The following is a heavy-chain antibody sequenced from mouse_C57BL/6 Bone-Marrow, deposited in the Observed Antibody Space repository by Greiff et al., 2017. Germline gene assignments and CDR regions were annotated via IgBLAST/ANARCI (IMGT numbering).Heavy chain of an antibody. V-gene: IGHV1-64*01. Sequence: QVQLQQPGAELVKPGASVKLSCKASGYTFTSYWMHWVKQRPGQGLEWIGMIHPNSGSTNYNEKFKSKATLTVDKSSSTAYMQLSSLTSEDSAVYYCARPLYYYGSSGFAYWGQGTLVTVSA. CDR3: ARPLYYYGSSGFAY. CDR2: IHPNSGST. CDR1: GYTFTSYW. J-gene: IGHJ3*01. D-gene: IGHD1-1*01.